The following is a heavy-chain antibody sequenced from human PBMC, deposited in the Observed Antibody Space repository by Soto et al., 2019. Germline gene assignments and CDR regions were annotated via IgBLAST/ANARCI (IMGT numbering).Heavy chain of an antibody. CDR3: AKDRGRYSGYDLMRSYYYGMDV. Sequence: GGSLRLSCADSGFTFSSYGMHWVRQAPGKGLEWVAVISYDGSNEHYADSVKGRFTISRDNSKNTLYLQMNSLKTEDTAVYYCAKDRGRYSGYDLMRSYYYGMDVWGQGTTVTVSS. D-gene: IGHD5-12*01. V-gene: IGHV3-30*18. CDR2: ISYDGSNE. J-gene: IGHJ6*02. CDR1: GFTFSSYG.